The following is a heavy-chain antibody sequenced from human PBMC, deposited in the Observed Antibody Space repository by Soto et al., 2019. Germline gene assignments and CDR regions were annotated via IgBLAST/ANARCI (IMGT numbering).Heavy chain of an antibody. D-gene: IGHD5-18*01. V-gene: IGHV3-48*03. J-gene: IGHJ3*02. CDR2: ISSSGSTI. CDR3: ARSYRGYSYGLRHDAFDI. CDR1: GFTFSSYE. Sequence: GGSLRLSCAASGFTFSSYEMNWVRQAPGKGLEWVSYISSSGSTIYYADSVKGRFTISRDNAKNSLYLQMNSLRAEDTAVYYCARSYRGYSYGLRHDAFDIWGQGTMVTV.